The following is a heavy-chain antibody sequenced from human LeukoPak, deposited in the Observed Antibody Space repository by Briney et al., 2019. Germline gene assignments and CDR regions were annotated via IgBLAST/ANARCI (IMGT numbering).Heavy chain of an antibody. V-gene: IGHV4-61*02. J-gene: IGHJ4*02. CDR1: GGSISSGSYY. Sequence: SQTLSLTCTVSGGSISSGSYYWSWIRQPAGKGLEWIGRIYTSGSTNYNPSLKSRVTMSVDTSKNQFSLKLSSVTAADTAVYYCARSVGGELFDYWGQGTLVTVSS. CDR2: IYTSGST. D-gene: IGHD3-10*01. CDR3: ARSVGGELFDY.